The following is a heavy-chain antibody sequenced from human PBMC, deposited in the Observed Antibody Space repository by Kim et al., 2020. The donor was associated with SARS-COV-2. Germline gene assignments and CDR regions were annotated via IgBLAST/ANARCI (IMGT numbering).Heavy chain of an antibody. CDR3: ARLGMVSTAFDY. CDR2: IKSDGSLT. J-gene: IGHJ4*02. CDR1: GFSFSNYW. Sequence: GGSLRLSCAASGFSFSNYWMHWVRQAPGRGLEWFSRIKSDGSLTTDADSVKGRFSISRDNAKNTLYLQMNSLRVEDTTIYYCARLGMVSTAFDYWGQGTLVTVSS. V-gene: IGHV3-74*01. D-gene: IGHD2-21*01.